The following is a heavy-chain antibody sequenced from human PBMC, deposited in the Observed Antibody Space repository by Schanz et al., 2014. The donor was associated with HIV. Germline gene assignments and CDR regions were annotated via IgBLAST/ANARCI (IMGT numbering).Heavy chain of an antibody. CDR1: GYTFINYD. V-gene: IGHV1-8*01. CDR3: AREKVGILADYTPNGMDV. Sequence: QVQLVQSGAEVKKPGASVKVSCKASGYTFINYDIHWVRQASGLGLEWMGWMNPSTGNSGYAQMFQVRVTMTRDTSVSTAYMELSRLTSDDTAMYYCAREKVGILADYTPNGMDVWGQGTTVTVSS. J-gene: IGHJ6*02. CDR2: MNPSTGNS. D-gene: IGHD3-9*01.